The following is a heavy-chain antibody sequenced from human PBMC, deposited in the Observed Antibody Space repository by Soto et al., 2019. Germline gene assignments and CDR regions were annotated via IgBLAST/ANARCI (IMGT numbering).Heavy chain of an antibody. Sequence: PSETLSLTCTVSCDSFSSSSYYWGWIRQPPGKGLEWIGSISYSGSTYYKSSLKSRVTISVDTSKNQFTLWLSSVTAADTAVYYCARHGTGLWAAGLSRYFDDWAQRAPVPVS. CDR1: CDSFSSSSYY. CDR2: ISYSGST. CDR3: ARHGTGLWAAGLSRYFDD. D-gene: IGHD6-13*01. V-gene: IGHV4-39*01. J-gene: IGHJ4*03.